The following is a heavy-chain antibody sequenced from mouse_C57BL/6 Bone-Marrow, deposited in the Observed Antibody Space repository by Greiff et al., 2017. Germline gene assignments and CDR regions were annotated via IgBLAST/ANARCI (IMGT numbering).Heavy chain of an antibody. CDR1: GYTFTSYW. CDR2: IDPSDSYT. J-gene: IGHJ3*01. Sequence: QVQLQQPGAELVKPGASVKLSCKASGYTFTSYWMQWVKQRPGQGLEWIGEIDPSDSYTNYNQKFKGKATLTVDTSSTTAYLQLSSLTSDDAAVYYCARIALGFAYWGQGTLVTVSA. CDR3: ARIALGFAY. V-gene: IGHV1-50*01.